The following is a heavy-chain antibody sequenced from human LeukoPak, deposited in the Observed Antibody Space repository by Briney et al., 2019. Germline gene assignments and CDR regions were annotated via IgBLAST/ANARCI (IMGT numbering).Heavy chain of an antibody. V-gene: IGHV3-23*01. J-gene: IGHJ4*02. D-gene: IGHD2-15*01. Sequence: GGSLRLSCTASGFTFSNYAMSWVRPAPGKGLEWVSTSGSDGSTYYADSVEGRFTISRDNSKNTLYLQMNSLRGEDTAIYYCAKGRGYCTGGSCYSDYWGQGTLVTVSS. CDR2: SGSDGST. CDR3: AKGRGYCTGGSCYSDY. CDR1: GFTFSNYA.